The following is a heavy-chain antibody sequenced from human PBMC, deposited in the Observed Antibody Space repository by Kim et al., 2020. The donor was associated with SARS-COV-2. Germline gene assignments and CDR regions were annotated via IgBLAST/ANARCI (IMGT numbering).Heavy chain of an antibody. J-gene: IGHJ4*02. Sequence: GGSLRLSCAASGFTFSSYAMHWVRQAPGKGLEWVAVISYDGSNKYYADSVKGRFTISRDNSKNTLYLQMNSLRAEDTAVYYCARDRSYSGYGGAFDYWGQGTLVTVSS. D-gene: IGHD5-12*01. CDR3: ARDRSYSGYGGAFDY. CDR2: ISYDGSNK. V-gene: IGHV3-30*04. CDR1: GFTFSSYA.